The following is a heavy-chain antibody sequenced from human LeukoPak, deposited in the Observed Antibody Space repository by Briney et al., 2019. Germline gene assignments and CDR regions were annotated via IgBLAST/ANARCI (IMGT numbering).Heavy chain of an antibody. V-gene: IGHV4-4*07. CDR2: IYTSGST. Sequence: SETLSLTCTVSGGSISSYYWSWIRQPAGKGLEWIGRIYTSGSTNYNPSLKNRVTMSVDTSKNQFSLKLSSVTAADTAVYYCAKKDTATPSGYYFDYWGQGTLVTVSS. CDR3: AKKDTATPSGYYFDY. J-gene: IGHJ4*02. CDR1: GGSISSYY. D-gene: IGHD5-18*01.